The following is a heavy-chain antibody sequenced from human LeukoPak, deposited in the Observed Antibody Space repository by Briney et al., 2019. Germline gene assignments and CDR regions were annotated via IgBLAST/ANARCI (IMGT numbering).Heavy chain of an antibody. J-gene: IGHJ4*02. CDR1: GFTVSSNY. CDR2: IYSGGST. CDR3: ARTDYSHFDY. D-gene: IGHD3-16*01. V-gene: IGHV3-66*02. Sequence: GGSLRLSXAASGFTVSSNYMNWVRQAPGKGLEWVSIIYSGGSTYYADSVKGRFTISRDNSKNTLYLQMNSLRVEDTAMYYCARTDYSHFDYWGQGTLVTVSS.